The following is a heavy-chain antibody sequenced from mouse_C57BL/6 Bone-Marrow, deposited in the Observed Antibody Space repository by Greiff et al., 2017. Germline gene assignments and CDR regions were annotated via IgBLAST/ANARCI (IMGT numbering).Heavy chain of an antibody. CDR3: ARYDYGWFAY. D-gene: IGHD2-4*01. J-gene: IGHJ3*01. V-gene: IGHV1-81*01. CDR2: IYPRSGNT. Sequence: QVQLQQSGAELARPGASVKLSCTASGYTFTSYGISWVKQRTGQGLEWIGEIYPRSGNTYYNAKFKGKATLTADKSSSTAYMELRSLTSEDAAVYFCARYDYGWFAYGCRGKGVTVSA. CDR1: GYTFTSYG.